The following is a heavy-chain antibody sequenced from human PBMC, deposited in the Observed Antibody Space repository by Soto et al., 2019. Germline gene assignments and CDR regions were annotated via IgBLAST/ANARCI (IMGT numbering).Heavy chain of an antibody. V-gene: IGHV3-74*01. CDR3: SRGKYTAARDS. CDR2: INGDGSFT. CDR1: GFTFSDYY. D-gene: IGHD6-6*01. J-gene: IGHJ4*02. Sequence: GGSLRLSCAASGFTFSDYYMHWVRQAPGKGLVWVSFINGDGSFTSYGDSVKGRFTISRDNARNTMYLQMDSLRAEDTAVYYCSRGKYTAARDSWGQGTLVTVYS.